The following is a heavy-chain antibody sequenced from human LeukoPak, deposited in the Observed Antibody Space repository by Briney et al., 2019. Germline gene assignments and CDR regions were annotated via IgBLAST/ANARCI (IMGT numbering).Heavy chain of an antibody. CDR1: GGSISSSYYY. Sequence: SETLSLTCTVSGGSISSSYYYWGWIRQPPGQGLEWIGSIYYSGSTYYNPSLKSRVTISVDTSKNQFSLKLRSVTAADTAVYYCASRRGDDTDYWGQGTLVTVSS. J-gene: IGHJ4*02. D-gene: IGHD3-10*01. CDR3: ASRRGDDTDY. V-gene: IGHV4-39*01. CDR2: IYYSGST.